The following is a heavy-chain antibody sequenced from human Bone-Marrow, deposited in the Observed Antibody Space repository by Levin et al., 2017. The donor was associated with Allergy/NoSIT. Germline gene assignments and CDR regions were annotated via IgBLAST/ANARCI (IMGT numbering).Heavy chain of an antibody. CDR3: AKDIWEYYDSSSAPRTLDY. D-gene: IGHD3-22*01. V-gene: IGHV3-9*01. CDR2: ISWNSGSI. Sequence: SCAASGFTFDDYAMHWVRQAPGKGLEWVSGISWNSGSIGYADSVKGRFTISRDNAKNSLYLQMNSLRAEDTALYYCAKDIWEYYDSSSAPRTLDYWGQGTLVTVSS. CDR1: GFTFDDYA. J-gene: IGHJ4*02.